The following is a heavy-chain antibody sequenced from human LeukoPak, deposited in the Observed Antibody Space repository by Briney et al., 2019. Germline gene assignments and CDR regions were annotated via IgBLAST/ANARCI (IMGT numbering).Heavy chain of an antibody. D-gene: IGHD1-26*01. CDR2: IYYSGST. J-gene: IGHJ4*02. CDR1: GYSISSGYY. CDR3: ARHPPKSFFDY. Sequence: SETLSLTCAVSGYSISSGYYWGRIRQPPGKGLEWIAYIYYSGSTNYNPSLKSRVTISVDTSKNQFSLNLSSVTAADTAVYYCARHPPKSFFDYWGQGTLVTVSS. V-gene: IGHV4-38-2*01.